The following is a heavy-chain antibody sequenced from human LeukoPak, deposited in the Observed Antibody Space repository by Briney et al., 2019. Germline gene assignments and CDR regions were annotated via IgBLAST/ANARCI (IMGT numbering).Heavy chain of an antibody. CDR1: GGSLSSYY. J-gene: IGHJ4*02. D-gene: IGHD3-9*01. Sequence: PSETLSLTCTVSGGSLSSYYWTWIRQPPGKGLEWIGYIYYSGSTNYNPSLKSRVTISVDTSKNQFSLRLSSVTVADTAVYYCARGLKFYDILTAYYTFPYFDYWGQGALVTVSP. CDR3: ARGLKFYDILTAYYTFPYFDY. V-gene: IGHV4-59*01. CDR2: IYYSGST.